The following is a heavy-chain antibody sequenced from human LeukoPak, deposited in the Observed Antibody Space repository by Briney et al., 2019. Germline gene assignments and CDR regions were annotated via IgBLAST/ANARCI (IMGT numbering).Heavy chain of an antibody. CDR1: VYTFSSYG. D-gene: IGHD3-3*01. J-gene: IGHJ4*02. CDR2: ISVYSGNT. V-gene: IGHV1-18*01. CDR3: ARGTLFGVLLSYFDY. Sequence: GASVKVSCKASVYTFSSYGISWVRQAPGQGLEWMGWISVYSGNTNYAQRLQGRVTMTTDTSTSTAYMELRSLRSDDTAVYYCARGTLFGVLLSYFDYWGQGTLVTVSS.